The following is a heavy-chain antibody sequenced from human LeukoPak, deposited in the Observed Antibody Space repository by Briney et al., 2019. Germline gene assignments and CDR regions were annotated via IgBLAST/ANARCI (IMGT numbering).Heavy chain of an antibody. V-gene: IGHV2-70*01. CDR3: ARIHESIGYSSGWYHDF. CDR1: GFSLSTSGMC. Sequence: SGPALVKPTQTLTLTCTFSGFSLSTSGMCVSWIRQPPGKALEWLALIDWDDDKYYSTSLRTRLTIPKDTSKNQVVLTMTNMDPEDTATYYCARIHESIGYSSGWYHDFWGQGTLVTVSS. D-gene: IGHD6-19*01. J-gene: IGHJ4*02. CDR2: IDWDDDK.